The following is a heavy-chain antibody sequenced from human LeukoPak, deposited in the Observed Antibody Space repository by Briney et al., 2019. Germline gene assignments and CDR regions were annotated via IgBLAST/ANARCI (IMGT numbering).Heavy chain of an antibody. J-gene: IGHJ4*02. CDR2: IYPGDSDT. D-gene: IGHD2-2*01. CDR3: ARRKGCSSTSCPPDY. V-gene: IGHV5-51*01. CDR1: GYIFNTYW. Sequence: GESLKISCKGSGYIFNTYWIGWVRQMPGKGLEWMGIIYPGDSDTRYSPSLQGQVIMSADKSINTAYLQWNSLKASDTAMYYCARRKGCSSTSCPPDYWGQGTLVTVSS.